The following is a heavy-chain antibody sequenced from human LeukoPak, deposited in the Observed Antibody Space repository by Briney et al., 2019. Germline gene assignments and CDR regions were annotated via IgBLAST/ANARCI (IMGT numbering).Heavy chain of an antibody. CDR1: GYTLTELS. V-gene: IGHV1-24*01. CDR2: FDPEDGET. Sequence: ASVKVSCKVSGYTLTELSMHWVRQAPGKGLEWMGGFDPEDGETIYAQKFQGRVTMTEDTSTDTAYMELSSLRSEDTAVYYCVTQPLWFGETTFDYWGQGTLVTVSS. J-gene: IGHJ4*02. CDR3: VTQPLWFGETTFDY. D-gene: IGHD3-10*01.